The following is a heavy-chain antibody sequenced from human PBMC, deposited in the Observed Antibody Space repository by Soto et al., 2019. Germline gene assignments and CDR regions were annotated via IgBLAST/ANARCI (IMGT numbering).Heavy chain of an antibody. CDR3: ARVFSSGSGWMYYFDF. J-gene: IGHJ4*02. CDR1: SDSIAGENW. V-gene: IGHV4-4*02. CDR2: IFHTGGT. D-gene: IGHD6-25*01. Sequence: QVQLQESGPGLVKPSETLSLTCTVSSDSIAGENWWSWVRRPPGWGLEWIGEIFHTGGTNYNPSLKSRVTMEVDKSKNQFSLKLISATAADTAVYYCARVFSSGSGWMYYFDFWGQGTLVSVSS.